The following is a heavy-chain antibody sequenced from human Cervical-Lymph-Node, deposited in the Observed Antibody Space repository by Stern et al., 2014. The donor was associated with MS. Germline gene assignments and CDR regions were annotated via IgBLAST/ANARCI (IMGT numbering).Heavy chain of an antibody. Sequence: EVQLVESGGGLARPGGSLRLSCAASGFNFRNYWMSWVRQAPGKGLEWVGHIDRDGSEKNYADSVKGRFTISRDNAKNSLYLEMNSLRDEDTAVYYCVREDSDFDYWGQGTLVAVSS. V-gene: IGHV3-7*01. CDR1: GFNFRNYW. J-gene: IGHJ4*02. CDR3: VREDSDFDY. CDR2: IDRDGSEK.